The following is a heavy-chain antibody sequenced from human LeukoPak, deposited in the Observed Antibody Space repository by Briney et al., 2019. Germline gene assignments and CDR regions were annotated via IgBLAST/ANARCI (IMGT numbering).Heavy chain of an antibody. J-gene: IGHJ4*02. Sequence: GGSLRLSCPASGFTFSNAWMSWVRQAPGKGLEWVGRIKSKTDGGTTDYAAPVKGRFTISRDDSKNTLYLQMNSLKTEDTAVYYCTTRITMIVVVIADIDYWGQGTLVTVSS. CDR1: GFTFSNAW. CDR2: IKSKTDGGTT. D-gene: IGHD3-22*01. V-gene: IGHV3-15*01. CDR3: TTRITMIVVVIADIDY.